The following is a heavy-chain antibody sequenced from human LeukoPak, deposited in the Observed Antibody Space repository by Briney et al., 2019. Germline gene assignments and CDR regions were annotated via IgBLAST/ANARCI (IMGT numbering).Heavy chain of an antibody. CDR2: ISGSGGST. CDR3: AKLISSGSTSYNNWFDP. CDR1: GYRFTSYW. Sequence: GESLKISCKGSGYRFTSYWIGWVRQATGKGLEWVSAISGSGGSTDYADSVKGRFTISRDNSKNTLYLEMNSLRAEDTAVYYCAKLISSGSTSYNNWFDPWGQGTLVTVSS. D-gene: IGHD2-2*01. V-gene: IGHV3-23*01. J-gene: IGHJ5*02.